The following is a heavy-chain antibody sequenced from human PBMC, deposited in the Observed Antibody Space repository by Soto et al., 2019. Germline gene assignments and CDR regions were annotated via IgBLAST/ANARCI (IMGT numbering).Heavy chain of an antibody. J-gene: IGHJ6*02. CDR1: GGTFSSYA. CDR2: IIPIFGTA. D-gene: IGHD2-2*01. Sequence: QVQLVQSGAEVKKPGSSVKVSCKASGGTFSSYAISWVRQAPGQGLEWMGGIIPIFGTANYAQKFQGRVTITADESTSTAYMELSSLGSEDTAVYYCARVGENGYCISTSCYGTDVMPRGDYYYYGMDVWGQGTTVTVSS. CDR3: ARVGENGYCISTSCYGTDVMPRGDYYYYGMDV. V-gene: IGHV1-69*12.